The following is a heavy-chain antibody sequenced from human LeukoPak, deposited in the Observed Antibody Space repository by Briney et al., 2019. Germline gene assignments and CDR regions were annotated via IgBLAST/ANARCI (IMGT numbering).Heavy chain of an antibody. J-gene: IGHJ4*02. D-gene: IGHD3-10*01. V-gene: IGHV1-69*04. CDR1: GGTFSNYA. CDR2: IIPSLGIA. Sequence: SVKVSCKASGGTFSNYAISWVRHAPGQGLELMGRIIPSLGIANYAQKFQCSVTITADKSTSTAYMELSSLRSEDTAVYYCAGILWFGELLGGFDYWGQGTLVTVSS. CDR3: AGILWFGELLGGFDY.